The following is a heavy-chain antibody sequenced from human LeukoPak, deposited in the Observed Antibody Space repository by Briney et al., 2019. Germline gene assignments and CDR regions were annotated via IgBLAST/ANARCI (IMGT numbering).Heavy chain of an antibody. J-gene: IGHJ5*02. CDR3: ARKFDYFDRSGYDYGDWLDP. CDR2: IHHSGIS. D-gene: IGHD3-22*01. Sequence: SETLSLTCTVSGDSITTYHWSWLRQPPGKGLEYIGHIHHSGISISNPSLESRVSISVDTSKNQFSLKVSSVTAADTAVYYCARKFDYFDRSGYDYGDWLDPWGQGTLVTVSS. CDR1: GDSITTYH. V-gene: IGHV4-59*01.